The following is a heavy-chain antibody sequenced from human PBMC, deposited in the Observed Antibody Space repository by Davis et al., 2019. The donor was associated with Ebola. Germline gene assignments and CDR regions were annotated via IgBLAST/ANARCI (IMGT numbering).Heavy chain of an antibody. V-gene: IGHV4-61*01. CDR2: IYYSGST. J-gene: IGHJ6*02. CDR1: GGSVSSGSYY. D-gene: IGHD6-6*01. CDR3: ARQRSIAARYYYYYGMDV. Sequence: SETLSLTCTVSGGSVSSGSYYWSWIRQPPEKGLEWVGYIYYSGSTNCNPSLKSRVTISVDTSKNQFSLKLSSVTAADTAVYYCARQRSIAARYYYYYGMDVWGQGTTVTVSS.